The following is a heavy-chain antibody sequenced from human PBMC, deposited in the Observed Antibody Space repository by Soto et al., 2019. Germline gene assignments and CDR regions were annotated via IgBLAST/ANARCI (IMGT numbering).Heavy chain of an antibody. CDR2: INPNSGGT. V-gene: IGHV1-2*04. D-gene: IGHD3-10*01. CDR1: GYTFTGYY. CDR3: ARSRADYYGSGSYYPYYGMDV. Sequence: ASVKVSCKASGYTFTGYYMHWVRQAPGQGLEWMGWINPNSGGTNYAQKFQGWVTMTGDTSISTAYMELSRLRSGDTAVYYCARSRADYYGSGSYYPYYGMDVWGQGTTVTVSS. J-gene: IGHJ6*02.